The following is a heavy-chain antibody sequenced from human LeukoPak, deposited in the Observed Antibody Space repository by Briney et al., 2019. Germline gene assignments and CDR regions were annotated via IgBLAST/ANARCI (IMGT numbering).Heavy chain of an antibody. J-gene: IGHJ3*02. D-gene: IGHD3-22*01. Sequence: PSETLSLTCTVSGGSISSYYWSWIRQPPGKGLEWIGYIYYSGSTNYNPSLKSRVTISVDTSKNQFSLKLSSVTAADPAVYYCARGGAPQYYYDSSGYYYGAFDIWGQGTMVTVSS. V-gene: IGHV4-59*01. CDR2: IYYSGST. CDR1: GGSISSYY. CDR3: ARGGAPQYYYDSSGYYYGAFDI.